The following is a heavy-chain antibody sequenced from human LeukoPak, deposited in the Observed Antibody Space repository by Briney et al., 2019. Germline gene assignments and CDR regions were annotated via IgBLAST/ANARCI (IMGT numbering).Heavy chain of an antibody. D-gene: IGHD3-10*01. V-gene: IGHV3-23*01. Sequence: WGAPRPSLAAPRFTLSSHAMRLGRPAPGEGVGWVSAISGSGGSTYYADSVKGRFTISRDNSKNTLYLQMNSLRAEDTAVYYCAKDMRGPYYFDYWGQGTLVTVSS. CDR3: AKDMRGPYYFDY. CDR2: ISGSGGST. CDR1: RFTLSSHA. J-gene: IGHJ4*02.